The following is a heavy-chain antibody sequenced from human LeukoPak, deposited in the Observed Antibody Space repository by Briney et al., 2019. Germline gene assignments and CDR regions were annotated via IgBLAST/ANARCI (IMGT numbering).Heavy chain of an antibody. CDR3: AKSVSYNVHYFDY. CDR1: GFTFTSYG. CDR2: TSYDGSSI. Sequence: PGRSLRLSCAASGFTFTSYGMHWVRQAPGKGLEWLAVTSYDGSSIDYADSVKGRLTVSRDNSKNTLYLLMNSLRPEDTAVYYCAKSVSYNVHYFDYWGQGTLVTVSS. V-gene: IGHV3-30*18. J-gene: IGHJ4*02. D-gene: IGHD3-10*01.